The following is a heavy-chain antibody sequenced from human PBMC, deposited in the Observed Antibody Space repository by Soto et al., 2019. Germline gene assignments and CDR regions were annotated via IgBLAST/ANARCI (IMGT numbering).Heavy chain of an antibody. V-gene: IGHV4-61*01. J-gene: IGHJ6*02. D-gene: IGHD3-16*02. CDR1: GVSVSSGSYY. CDR3: ASSITFGGVIALVGYYGMDV. CDR2: IYYSGST. Sequence: PSETLSLTCTVSGVSVSSGSYYWSWIRQPPGKVLEWIGYIYYSGSTNYNPSLKSRVTISVDTSKNQFSLKLSSVTAADTAVYYCASSITFGGVIALVGYYGMDVWGQGTTVTVSS.